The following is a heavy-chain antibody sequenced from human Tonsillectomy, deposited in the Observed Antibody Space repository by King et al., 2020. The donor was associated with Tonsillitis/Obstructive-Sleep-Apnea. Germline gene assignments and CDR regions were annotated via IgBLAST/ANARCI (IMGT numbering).Heavy chain of an antibody. CDR3: ARARSSGDYIWGSYRILDY. CDR2: INHSGTT. J-gene: IGHJ4*02. D-gene: IGHD3-16*02. V-gene: IGHV4-34*01. Sequence: VQLQQWGAGLLKPSETLSLTCAVYGGSFSGDYWNWIRQPPGKGLEWIGEINHSGTTNYNPSLKSRDTISVDTSKNQFSLKLSSVTAADTTVYYCARARSSGDYIWGSYRILDYWGQGTLVTVSS. CDR1: GGSFSGDY.